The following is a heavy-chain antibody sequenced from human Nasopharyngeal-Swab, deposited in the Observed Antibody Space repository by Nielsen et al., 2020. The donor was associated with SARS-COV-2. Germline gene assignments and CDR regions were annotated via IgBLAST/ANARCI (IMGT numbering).Heavy chain of an antibody. Sequence: SETLSLTCTVSGGSISSSGFYWSWIRQPPGKGLEWLGYIYDTGSTQYNPSLKSRVAMSLDTSKNQFSLNLNSVTATDTAVYYCARSGYSYGSAPDYWGQGTLVTVSS. V-gene: IGHV4-61*05. J-gene: IGHJ4*02. D-gene: IGHD5-18*01. CDR2: IYDTGST. CDR1: GGSISSSGFY. CDR3: ARSGYSYGSAPDY.